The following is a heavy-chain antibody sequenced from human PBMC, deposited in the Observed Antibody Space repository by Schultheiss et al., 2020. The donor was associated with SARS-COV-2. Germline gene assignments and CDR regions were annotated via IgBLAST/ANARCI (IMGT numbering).Heavy chain of an antibody. D-gene: IGHD3-3*02. J-gene: IGHJ2*01. Sequence: GGSLRLSCAASGFTFSSYSTNWVRQAPGKGLEWVSSISSSSSYIYYADSVKGRFTISRDNAKNSLYLQMNSLRAEDTAVYYCARALALGVRYFDLWGRGTLVTVSS. CDR1: GFTFSSYS. V-gene: IGHV3-21*01. CDR2: ISSSSSYI. CDR3: ARALALGVRYFDL.